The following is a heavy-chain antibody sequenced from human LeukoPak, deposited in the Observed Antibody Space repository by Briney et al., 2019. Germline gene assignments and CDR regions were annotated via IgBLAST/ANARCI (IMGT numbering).Heavy chain of an antibody. Sequence: GKSLRLSCAASGFTFSNYAFHWVRQPPGKGLEWAAVISYEGSVTYYADSVKGRFTISRDNSKKMLYLQMNSLRPEDTAVYYCAKDATDSVGYEYYFDYWGQGTLVTVSS. CDR2: ISYEGSVT. D-gene: IGHD3-22*01. CDR1: GFTFSNYA. V-gene: IGHV3-30*04. J-gene: IGHJ4*02. CDR3: AKDATDSVGYEYYFDY.